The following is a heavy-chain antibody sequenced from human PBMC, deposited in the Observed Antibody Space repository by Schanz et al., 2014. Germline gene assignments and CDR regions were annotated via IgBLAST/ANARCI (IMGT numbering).Heavy chain of an antibody. CDR1: GFSFSTYA. CDR3: AREEGYGYGPGAFDI. CDR2: ILYDGSKT. Sequence: VRLVESGGGVVQPGRSLRLSCAASGFSFSTYAMHWVRQAPGKGLEWVAVILYDGSKTYYADSVKGRFTISRDNSKNTLSLQMNSLRAEDTAVYYCAREEGYGYGPGAFDIWGQGTMVTVSS. D-gene: IGHD5-18*01. V-gene: IGHV3-30*04. J-gene: IGHJ3*02.